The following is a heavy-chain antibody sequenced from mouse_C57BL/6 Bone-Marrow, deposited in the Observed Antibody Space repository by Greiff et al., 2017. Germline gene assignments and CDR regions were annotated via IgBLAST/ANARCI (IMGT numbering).Heavy chain of an antibody. D-gene: IGHD1-1*01. Sequence: VQLQQSGAELVRPGASVKLSCTASGFNIKDDYMHWVKQRPEQGLEWIGWIDPENGDTEYASKFQGKATITADTSSNTAYLQLSSLTSEDTAVYYCTTPSHYYGSSPFAYWGQGTLVTVSA. CDR3: TTPSHYYGSSPFAY. V-gene: IGHV14-4*01. CDR2: IDPENGDT. CDR1: GFNIKDDY. J-gene: IGHJ3*01.